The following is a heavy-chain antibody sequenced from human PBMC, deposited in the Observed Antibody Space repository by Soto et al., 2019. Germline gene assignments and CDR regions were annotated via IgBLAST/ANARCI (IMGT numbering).Heavy chain of an antibody. J-gene: IGHJ3*02. V-gene: IGHV3-7*03. D-gene: IGHD1-7*01. CDR1: GFTFSSYW. CDR2: IKQDGSEK. Sequence: GGSLRLSCAASGFTFSSYWMSWVRQAPGKGLEWVANIKQDGSEKYYVDSVKGRVTISRDNAKNSLYLQMNSLRAEDRAVYYCARLLVGVNWDYDAFDIWGQGTMVTVSS. CDR3: ARLLVGVNWDYDAFDI.